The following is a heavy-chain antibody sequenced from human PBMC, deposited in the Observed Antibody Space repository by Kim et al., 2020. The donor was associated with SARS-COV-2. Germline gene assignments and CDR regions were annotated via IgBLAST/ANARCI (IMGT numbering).Heavy chain of an antibody. V-gene: IGHV3-73*01. CDR3: SRHSGKHGDRGFDN. CDR1: GFTFSASA. D-gene: IGHD4-17*01. CDR2: IRSKPNNYAT. J-gene: IGHJ4*02. Sequence: GGSQRLSCAASGFTFSASAMHWVRQASGKGLEWVGRIRSKPNNYATSYAASVTRRFTISRDDSTNTVYLQMDSLKTDDTAVYFCSRHSGKHGDRGFDNWGLGTLVTVSS.